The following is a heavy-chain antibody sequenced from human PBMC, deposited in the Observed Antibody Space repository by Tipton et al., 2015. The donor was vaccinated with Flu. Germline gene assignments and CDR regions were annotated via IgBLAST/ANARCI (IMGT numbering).Heavy chain of an antibody. CDR1: GFTFSNYG. V-gene: IGHV3-33*01. Sequence: SLRLSCAASGFTFSNYGIHWVRLAPGKGLEWVAFVWSDGSKNYYAGSVKGRFIISRDNSKNTVYLQMNTLRAEDTAVYYCARDPGTLYYYYGMDVWGQGTTVTVSS. CDR3: ARDPGTLYYYYGMDV. CDR2: VWSDGSKN. J-gene: IGHJ6*02. D-gene: IGHD3-10*01.